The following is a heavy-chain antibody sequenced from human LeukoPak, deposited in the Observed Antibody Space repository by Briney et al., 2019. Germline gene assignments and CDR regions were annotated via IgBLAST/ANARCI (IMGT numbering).Heavy chain of an antibody. CDR2: ISSSGSTI. V-gene: IGHV3-48*03. CDR3: AELGITVIGGV. Sequence: PGGSLRLSCAASGFAFSSYGMHWVRQAPGKGLEWVSYISSSGSTIYYADSVKGRFTISRDNAKNSLYLQMNSLRAEDTAVYYCAELGITVIGGVWGKGTTVTISS. CDR1: GFAFSSYG. J-gene: IGHJ6*04. D-gene: IGHD3-10*02.